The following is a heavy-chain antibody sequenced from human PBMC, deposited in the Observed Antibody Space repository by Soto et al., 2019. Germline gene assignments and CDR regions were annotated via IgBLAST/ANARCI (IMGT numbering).Heavy chain of an antibody. D-gene: IGHD5-12*01. Sequence: ASVKVSCKASGYTFTSYDINWVRQATGQGLEWMGWMNPNSGNIGYAQKFQGRVTMTRDTSISTAYMELSSLRSEDTAVYYCARGVRGYSAYVPGYWGRGTLVTVSS. CDR2: MNPNSGNI. V-gene: IGHV1-8*01. CDR3: ARGVRGYSAYVPGY. J-gene: IGHJ4*02. CDR1: GYTFTSYD.